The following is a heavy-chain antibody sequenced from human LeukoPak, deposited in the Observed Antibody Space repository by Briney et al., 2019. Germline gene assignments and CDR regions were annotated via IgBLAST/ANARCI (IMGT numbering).Heavy chain of an antibody. CDR2: ISGSGGST. CDR1: GFTFSSYA. J-gene: IGHJ4*02. V-gene: IGHV3-23*01. Sequence: GGSLRLSCAASGFTFSSYAMSWVRQAPGKGLEWVSAISGSGGSTYYADSVKGRFTISRDNSKNTLYLQMNSLRAEDTAVYYCAKTLAKYCSSTSCPSDYWGQGTLVTVSS. CDR3: AKTLAKYCSSTSCPSDY. D-gene: IGHD2-2*01.